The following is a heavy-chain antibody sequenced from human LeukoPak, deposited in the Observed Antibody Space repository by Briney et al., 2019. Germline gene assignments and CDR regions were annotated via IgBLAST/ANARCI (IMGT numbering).Heavy chain of an antibody. CDR1: GFTFRSYA. D-gene: IGHD5-24*01. CDR3: AKLRGDGYNSFDY. Sequence: GGSLRLSCAASGFTFRSYAMTWVRQAPGKGLEWVSSISGSGVSTYYADSVKGRFTISRDKSKNTLYPQMNSLRAEDTAVYYCAKLRGDGYNSFDYWGQGTLVTVSS. J-gene: IGHJ4*02. V-gene: IGHV3-23*01. CDR2: ISGSGVST.